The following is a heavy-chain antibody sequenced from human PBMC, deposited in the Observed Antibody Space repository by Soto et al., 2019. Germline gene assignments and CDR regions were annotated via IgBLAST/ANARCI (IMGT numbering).Heavy chain of an antibody. CDR2: IIPIFGTA. D-gene: IGHD3-10*01. CDR3: ARSAFSITMVRGVSSNWFDP. CDR1: GGTFSSYA. V-gene: IGHV1-69*01. J-gene: IGHJ5*02. Sequence: QVQLVQSGAEVKKPGSSVKVSCKASGGTFSSYAISWLRQAPGQGLEWMGGIIPIFGTANYTQKFQGRVTITADESTSTAYMELSSLRSEDTAVYYCARSAFSITMVRGVSSNWFDPWGQGTLVTVSS.